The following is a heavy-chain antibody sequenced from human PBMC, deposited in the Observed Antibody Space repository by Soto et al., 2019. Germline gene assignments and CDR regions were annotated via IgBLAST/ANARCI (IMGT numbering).Heavy chain of an antibody. CDR2: IKHGTGET. CDR3: ARGYFYDSSGYYVDH. D-gene: IGHD3-22*01. CDR1: GYSFTSCV. J-gene: IGHJ4*02. Sequence: GAAVEVSCKTSGYSFTSCVICWVRQAPGERLEWMGWIKHGTGETKYLQKLQGRVTISRDTSATIVYMELSSLRSEDTAVYYCARGYFYDSSGYYVDHWGKGTLVTVPQ. V-gene: IGHV1-3*01.